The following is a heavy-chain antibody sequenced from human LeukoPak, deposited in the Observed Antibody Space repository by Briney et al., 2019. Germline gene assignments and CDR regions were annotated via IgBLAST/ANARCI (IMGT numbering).Heavy chain of an antibody. D-gene: IGHD3-3*01. J-gene: IGHJ6*02. CDR3: ARVLNDFWTQPWTHFENYYYYGMDV. CDR1: GYTFTSYD. CDR2: MNPNSGNT. Sequence: GASVKVSCKASGYTFTSYDINWVRQATGQGLEWMGWMNPNSGNTGYAQKFQGRVTMTRNTSISTAYMELSSLRSEDTAVYYCARVLNDFWTQPWTHFENYYYYGMDVWGQGTTVTVSS. V-gene: IGHV1-8*01.